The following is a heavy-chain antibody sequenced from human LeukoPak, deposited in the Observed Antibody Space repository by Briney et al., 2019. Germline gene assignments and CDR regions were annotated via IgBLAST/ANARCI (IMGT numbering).Heavy chain of an antibody. V-gene: IGHV3-23*01. CDR3: AKAPEDYYYYGMDV. CDR1: GFTFSSYT. CDR2: ISGSGGST. J-gene: IGHJ6*02. Sequence: PGGSLRLSCAASGFTFSSYTMSWVRQAPGKGLEWVSAISGSGGSTYYADSVKGRFTISRDNSKNTLYLQMNSLRAEDTAVYYCAKAPEDYYYYGMDVWGQGTTVTVSS.